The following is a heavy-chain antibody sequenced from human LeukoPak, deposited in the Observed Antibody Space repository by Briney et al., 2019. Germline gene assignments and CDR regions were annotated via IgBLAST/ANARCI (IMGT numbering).Heavy chain of an antibody. CDR2: IIPVLNIT. D-gene: IGHD5-18*01. CDR1: GGTFSTSA. V-gene: IGHV1-69*04. CDR3: ARDQGLTAPPPYGLDV. J-gene: IGHJ6*02. Sequence: SMQVSCKTSGGTFSTSAITWVRQAPGQGLERMGRIIPVLNITTYAQRFQGRVTITADTSTSTVYMELSSLRSEETAVYYCARDQGLTAPPPYGLDVWGRGTTVIVSS.